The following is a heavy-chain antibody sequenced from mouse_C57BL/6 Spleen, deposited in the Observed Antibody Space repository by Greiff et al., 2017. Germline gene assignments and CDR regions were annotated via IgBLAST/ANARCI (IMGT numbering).Heavy chain of an antibody. CDR1: GYAFSSYW. CDR2: IYPGDGDT. Sequence: QVEVEQSGAGLVKPGASVKVFCKASGYAFSSYWVEWVKQRPGKGLEWVGPIYPGDGDTNYNGKFKGKATLTADKSSSTAYMQLSSLTSEDSAVYFCARDYGSSYGYWGQGTTLTVSS. CDR3: ARDYGSSYGY. J-gene: IGHJ2*01. V-gene: IGHV1-80*01. D-gene: IGHD1-1*01.